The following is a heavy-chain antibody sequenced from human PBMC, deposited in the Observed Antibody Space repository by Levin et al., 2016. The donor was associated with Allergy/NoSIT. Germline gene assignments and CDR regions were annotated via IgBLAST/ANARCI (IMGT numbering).Heavy chain of an antibody. V-gene: IGHV3-21*01. Sequence: GESLKISCAASGFTFSSYAMNWVRQAPGKGLEWLSSISISSTYIYYADSVKGRFTVSRDNAKDSLFLQMGSLRAEDTAVYYCARDIVPNGYDAFDIWGQGTMVTVSS. D-gene: IGHD1-1*01. CDR1: GFTFSSYA. J-gene: IGHJ3*02. CDR2: ISISSTYI. CDR3: ARDIVPNGYDAFDI.